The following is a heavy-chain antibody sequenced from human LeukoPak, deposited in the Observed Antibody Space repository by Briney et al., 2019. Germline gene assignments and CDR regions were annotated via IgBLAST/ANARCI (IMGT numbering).Heavy chain of an antibody. J-gene: IGHJ3*02. V-gene: IGHV3-23*01. CDR2: ISGSGGST. Sequence: GGSLRLSCAASGFTFSSYAMSWVRQAPGKGLEWVSAISGSGGSTYYADSVKGRFTISRDNSKNTLYLQMNSLRAEDTAVYYCANHYYDSSGYSDHAFDIWGQGTMVTVSS. D-gene: IGHD3-22*01. CDR1: GFTFSSYA. CDR3: ANHYYDSSGYSDHAFDI.